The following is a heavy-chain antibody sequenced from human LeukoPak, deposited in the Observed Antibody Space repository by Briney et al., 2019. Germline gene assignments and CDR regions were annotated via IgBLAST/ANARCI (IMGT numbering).Heavy chain of an antibody. CDR1: GFTFSTCA. J-gene: IGHJ4*02. CDR3: AKFSFLEWLHSGLLNDY. V-gene: IGHV3-23*01. Sequence: GGSLRLSCAASGFTFSTCAMSWVRQAPGKGLEWVSGISGSGGSTYYADSVKGRFTISRDNSKNTLYLQMNSLRAEDTAVYYCAKFSFLEWLHSGLLNDYWGQGTLVTVPS. CDR2: ISGSGGST. D-gene: IGHD3-3*01.